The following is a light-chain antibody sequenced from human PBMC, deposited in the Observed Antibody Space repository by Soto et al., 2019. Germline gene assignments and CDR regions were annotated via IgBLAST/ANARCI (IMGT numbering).Light chain of an antibody. CDR2: DVS. CDR3: NSYTGTTSLLL. J-gene: IGLJ2*01. V-gene: IGLV2-14*01. CDR1: SSDVGIYNY. Sequence: QSVLTQPPSASGSPGQSVTISCTGTSSDVGIYNYVSWYQQHPGKAPKLMIYDVSNRPSGVSNRFSGSKSGNTASLTISGLQAEDEADYYCNSYTGTTSLLLFGGGTKVTVL.